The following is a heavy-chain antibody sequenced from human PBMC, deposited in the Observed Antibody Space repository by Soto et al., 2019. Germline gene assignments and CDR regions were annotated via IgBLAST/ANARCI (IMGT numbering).Heavy chain of an antibody. Sequence: SETLSLTCTVSGGSISSYYWSWIRQPPGKGLEWIGYIYYSGSTNYNPSLKSRVTISVDTSKNQFSLKLSSVTAADTAVYYCASNRFQWLAPNAFDYWGQGTLVTVSS. CDR3: ASNRFQWLAPNAFDY. CDR1: GGSISSYY. J-gene: IGHJ4*02. CDR2: IYYSGST. D-gene: IGHD6-19*01. V-gene: IGHV4-59*08.